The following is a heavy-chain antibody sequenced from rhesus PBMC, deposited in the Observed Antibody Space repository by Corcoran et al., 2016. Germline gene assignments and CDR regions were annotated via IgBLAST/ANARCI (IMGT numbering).Heavy chain of an antibody. CDR1: GGSISSSY. V-gene: IGHV4-169*01. J-gene: IGHJ2*01. CDR3: ARGGRREWYFDL. D-gene: IGHD1-44*01. CDR2: IYGSGSST. Sequence: QLQLQESGPGLVKPSETLSVTCAVSGGSISSSYWSWIRRAPGKGLECIGYIYGSGSSTNYNHSLKSRVILSVDTSKNQLSLKLSSVTTADTAVYYCARGGRREWYFDLWGPGTPITISS.